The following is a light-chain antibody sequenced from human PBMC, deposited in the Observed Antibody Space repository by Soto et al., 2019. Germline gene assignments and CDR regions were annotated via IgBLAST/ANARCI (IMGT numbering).Light chain of an antibody. CDR3: QQYNNLPPWT. CDR2: GAS. Sequence: ETMMTQSPDTLSVSLGERATLSCSASQSLRSSLAWYQQKPGQAPRLLIYGASTRATGIPARFSGSGSGTEFTLTISSLQSEDFAVYYCQQYNNLPPWTFGQGTKVDIK. CDR1: QSLRSS. J-gene: IGKJ1*01. V-gene: IGKV3-15*01.